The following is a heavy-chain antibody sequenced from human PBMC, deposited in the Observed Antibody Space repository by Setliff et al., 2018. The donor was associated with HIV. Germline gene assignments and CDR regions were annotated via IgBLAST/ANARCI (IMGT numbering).Heavy chain of an antibody. CDR2: IFYSGTS. CDR3: ARVNALIRAPFDY. V-gene: IGHV4-59*01. Sequence: SETLSLTCTVSGGSITGYYWSWVRQPPGKGLEWIGYIFYSGTSNYSPSLNSRATISVDTSKNSFSLRLSSVTAADTAVYYCARVNALIRAPFDYWGQGALVTVSS. J-gene: IGHJ4*02. CDR1: GGSITGYY.